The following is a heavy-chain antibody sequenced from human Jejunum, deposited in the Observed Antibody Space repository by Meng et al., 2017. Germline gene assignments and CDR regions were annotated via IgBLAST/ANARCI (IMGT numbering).Heavy chain of an antibody. CDR2: VTIDGAT. D-gene: IGHD1-26*01. V-gene: IGHV3-23*01. CDR1: GFIFTNYD. CDR3: AKEWANSRPFDY. J-gene: IGHJ4*02. Sequence: GESLKISCAASGFIFTNYDMSWVRQAPGKGPEWVSTVTIDGATHYADSVKGRFTISRDNSKNTLFLQMNSLRDEDTAIYYCAKEWANSRPFDYWGQGTLVTVSS.